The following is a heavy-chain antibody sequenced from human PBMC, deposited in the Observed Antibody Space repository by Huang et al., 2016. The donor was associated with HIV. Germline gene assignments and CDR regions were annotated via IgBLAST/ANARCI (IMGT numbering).Heavy chain of an antibody. J-gene: IGHJ6*03. CDR2: IYYKVST. Sequence: QLLLQESGPGLVKPSEALALTCAVSGGSIRSSDYHWGWIRQPPGKGLEWSGGIYYKVSTHYSPSRKSRVPIAVDTSKNLFFLNLTSMTAADTAVYYCARHREGPVAYYSGWGSHLNYMDVWGRGRTVVVSS. V-gene: IGHV4-39*01. CDR1: GGSIRSSDYH. D-gene: IGHD3-10*01. CDR3: ARHREGPVAYYSGWGSHLNYMDV.